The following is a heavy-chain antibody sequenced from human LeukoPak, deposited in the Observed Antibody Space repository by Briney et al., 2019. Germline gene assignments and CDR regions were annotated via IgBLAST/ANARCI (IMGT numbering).Heavy chain of an antibody. J-gene: IGHJ4*02. V-gene: IGHV3-33*01. Sequence: GKSLTLSCEASGFTFSTYAIQWFRPCPGKLLEWVTVIWHDGSNKDYGDCAKGRFTISRENSKNLVHLQMNSLRPEDTAVYYCARDWDAYGSGSSLDSWGQGTLVTVSS. CDR2: IWHDGSNK. CDR3: ARDWDAYGSGSSLDS. CDR1: GFTFSTYA. D-gene: IGHD3-10*01.